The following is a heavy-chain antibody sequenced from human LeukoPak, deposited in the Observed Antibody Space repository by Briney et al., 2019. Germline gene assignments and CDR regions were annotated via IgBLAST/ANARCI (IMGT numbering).Heavy chain of an antibody. Sequence: GGSLRLSCAASGFTFSSNYMSWVRQAPGKGLEWVSVIYSGGSTYYADSVKGRFTISRDNSKNTLYLQMNSLRAEDTAVYYCARSYDSSGYYSEDWGQGTLVTVSS. CDR3: ARSYDSSGYYSED. CDR1: GFTFSSNY. D-gene: IGHD3-22*01. CDR2: IYSGGST. J-gene: IGHJ4*02. V-gene: IGHV3-53*01.